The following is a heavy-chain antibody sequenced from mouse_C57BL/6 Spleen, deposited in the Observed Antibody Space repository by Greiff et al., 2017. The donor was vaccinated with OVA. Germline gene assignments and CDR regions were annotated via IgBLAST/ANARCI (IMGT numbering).Heavy chain of an antibody. Sequence: VKLMESGPGLVAPSQSLSITCTVSGFSLTSYGISWVRQPPGKCLEWLGVIWTGGGTNYNSALNSRLSISKDNSKSQVVLKMNSLQTDDRGRYYCARTYYYGSSPYFDYWGQGTTLTVSS. J-gene: IGHJ2*01. D-gene: IGHD1-1*01. V-gene: IGHV2-9-1*01. CDR3: ARTYYYGSSPYFDY. CDR2: IWTGGGT. CDR1: GFSLTSYG.